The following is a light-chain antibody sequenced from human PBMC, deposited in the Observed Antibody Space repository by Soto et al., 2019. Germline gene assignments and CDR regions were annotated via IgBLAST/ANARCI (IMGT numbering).Light chain of an antibody. CDR2: GAS. Sequence: EIVLTQSPGTLSLSPGERATLSCRASQSVSSNYLAWYQQKPGQAPRLLIYGASSRATGIPDRFSGSGSGTDFTLTIRRLEPEDFAVYYCQQFAGSFGGGTRLEIK. V-gene: IGKV3-20*01. CDR1: QSVSSNY. J-gene: IGKJ5*01. CDR3: QQFAGS.